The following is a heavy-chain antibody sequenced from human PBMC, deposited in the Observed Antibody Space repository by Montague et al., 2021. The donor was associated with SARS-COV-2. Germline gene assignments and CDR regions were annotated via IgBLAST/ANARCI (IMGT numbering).Heavy chain of an antibody. V-gene: IGHV6-1*01. J-gene: IGHJ4*02. CDR2: TYYRSMWKS. Sequence: CAISGDSVSSNSATWNWTRQSPSRGLEWLGRTYYRSMWKSDYARSVKSRIAINPDTSKNQFSLQLSSVTPEDTALYYCVRGIEAAGSYDYWGQGTLATVSS. CDR1: GDSVSSNSAT. D-gene: IGHD6-13*01. CDR3: VRGIEAAGSYDY.